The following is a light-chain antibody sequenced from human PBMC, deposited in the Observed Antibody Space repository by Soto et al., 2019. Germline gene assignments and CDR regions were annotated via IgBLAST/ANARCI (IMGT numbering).Light chain of an antibody. CDR1: SSDVGGFEY. CDR2: DVT. Sequence: QSVLSQPASVSGSPGQSITISCTGTSSDVGGFEYVSWYQHQPGKAPKLIIYDVTKLPSGVSNRFSGSKSGNTASLTISGIQADEEADSYCSSLTRSSTYVFGTGTKVTVL. CDR3: SSLTRSSTYV. V-gene: IGLV2-14*01. J-gene: IGLJ1*01.